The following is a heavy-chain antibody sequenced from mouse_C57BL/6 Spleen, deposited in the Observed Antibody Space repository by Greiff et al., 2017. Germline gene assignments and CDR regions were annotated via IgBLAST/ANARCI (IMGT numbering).Heavy chain of an antibody. Sequence: VQLQQSGPELVKPGASVKISCKASGYTFTDYYMNWVKQSHGKSLEWIGDINPNNGGTSYNQKFKGKATLTVDKSSSTAYMALRSLTSEDSAVYYCASPYDGYYYWYVDVWGTGTTVTVSS. CDR2: INPNNGGT. D-gene: IGHD2-3*01. CDR3: ASPYDGYYYWYVDV. CDR1: GYTFTDYY. V-gene: IGHV1-26*01. J-gene: IGHJ1*03.